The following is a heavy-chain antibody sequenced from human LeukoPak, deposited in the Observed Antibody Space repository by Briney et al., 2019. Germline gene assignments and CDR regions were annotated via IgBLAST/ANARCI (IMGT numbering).Heavy chain of an antibody. J-gene: IGHJ5*02. CDR2: ISSNGGKT. D-gene: IGHD6-19*01. CDR1: GFTFSSYD. Sequence: PGGSLRLSCAASGFTFSSYDMHWVRQAPGKGLEYVSTISSNGGKTNYANSVKGRFTISRNNSKNTLYLQMGSLREDDVAVYYCARAKAVAGTGGDNWFDLWGQGTLVTVSS. CDR3: ARAKAVAGTGGDNWFDL. V-gene: IGHV3-64*01.